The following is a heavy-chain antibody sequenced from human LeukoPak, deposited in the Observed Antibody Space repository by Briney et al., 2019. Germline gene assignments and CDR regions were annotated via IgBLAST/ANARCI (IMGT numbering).Heavy chain of an antibody. V-gene: IGHV1-18*01. D-gene: IGHD6-19*01. CDR2: ISAYNGNT. Sequence: ASVKVSCKASGYTFTSYGISWVRQAPGQGLEWMGWISAYNGNTNYAQKLRGRVTMTTDTSTSTAYMELRSLRSDDTAVYYCARVDAVAGISNWFDPWGQGTLVTVSS. CDR3: ARVDAVAGISNWFDP. CDR1: GYTFTSYG. J-gene: IGHJ5*02.